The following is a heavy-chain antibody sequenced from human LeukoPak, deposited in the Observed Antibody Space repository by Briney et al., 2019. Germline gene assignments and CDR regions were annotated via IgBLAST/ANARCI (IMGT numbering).Heavy chain of an antibody. CDR1: GFTFRSYG. D-gene: IGHD1-26*01. V-gene: IGHV3-23*01. Sequence: GGSLRLSCAVSGFTFRSYGMRWVRQAPGKGLEWVSAIIGSGGSTYYADSVKGRFPISTDNSNNTLYLQMNSLRAEDTAVYYCAKDRPVWELRSGHAFDIWGQGTMVTVSS. CDR3: AKDRPVWELRSGHAFDI. CDR2: IIGSGGST. J-gene: IGHJ3*02.